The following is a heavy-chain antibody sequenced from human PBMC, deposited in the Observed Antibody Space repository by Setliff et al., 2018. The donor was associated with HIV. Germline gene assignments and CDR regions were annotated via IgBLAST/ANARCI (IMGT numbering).Heavy chain of an antibody. CDR2: IYSSGST. J-gene: IGHJ6*03. Sequence: KPSETLSLTCTVSGGSISSNYWSWIRQPPGQGLEWIGYIYSSGSTNYNPSLKSRVTISVDTSKNLFALNLTSVTAADTAVYFCARTLEAATMVSLYYHYYYYMDVWQRDHGHRLL. CDR1: GGSISSNY. V-gene: IGHV4-59*01. D-gene: IGHD3-10*01. CDR3: ARTLEAATMVSLYYHYYYYMDV.